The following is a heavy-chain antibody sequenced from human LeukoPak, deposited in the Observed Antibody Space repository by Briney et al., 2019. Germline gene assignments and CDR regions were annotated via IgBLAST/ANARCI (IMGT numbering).Heavy chain of an antibody. CDR2: IYYSGNT. CDR1: GGSISTSNYY. CDR3: AREHSGSYAEY. V-gene: IGHV4-39*07. D-gene: IGHD1-26*01. Sequence: TSETLSLTCTVSGGSISTSNYYWAWIRQPPGKGLEWIGSIYYSGNTYYDPSLKSRVTISVDTSKNQFSLKLSSVTAADTAVYHCAREHSGSYAEYWGQGTLVTVSS. J-gene: IGHJ4*02.